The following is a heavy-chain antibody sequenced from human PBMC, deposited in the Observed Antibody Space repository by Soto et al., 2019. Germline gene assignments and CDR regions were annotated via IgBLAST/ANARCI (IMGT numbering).Heavy chain of an antibody. CDR2: IWYDGSDK. V-gene: IGHV3-33*01. D-gene: IGHD2-2*02. CDR1: GFTFSGFV. Sequence: GGSLRLSCATSGFTFSGFVMQWVRQAPGKGLEWVAVIWYDGSDKYYADSVKGRFTIARDDSKNTLYLQMNNLRVEDTAVYYCVRGSYCTTTTCYNLGWFAPWGQGTLVTVSS. J-gene: IGHJ5*02. CDR3: VRGSYCTTTTCYNLGWFAP.